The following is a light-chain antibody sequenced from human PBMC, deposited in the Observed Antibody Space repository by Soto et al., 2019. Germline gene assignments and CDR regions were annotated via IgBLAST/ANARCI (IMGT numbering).Light chain of an antibody. CDR3: KQLFDSPIT. CDR1: QVISTS. J-gene: IGKJ1*01. V-gene: IGKV1-9*01. CDR2: AAY. Sequence: GESVTITCRASQVISTSLAWYQVKPGKAPKLLIYAAYTLESGVPSRFSATVSGTEFSLTITSLQPEDFATYYCKQLFDSPITFGQGTKVDIK.